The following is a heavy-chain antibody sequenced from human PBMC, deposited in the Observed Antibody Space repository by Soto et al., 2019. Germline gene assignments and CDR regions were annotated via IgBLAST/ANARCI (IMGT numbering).Heavy chain of an antibody. D-gene: IGHD5-12*01. CDR3: ARDGDRGYSGYDFSSH. J-gene: IGHJ4*02. CDR1: GFTFSSYW. CDR2: IKQDGSEK. V-gene: IGHV3-7*01. Sequence: GGSLRLSSAASGFTFSSYWMSWVRQAPGKGLEWVANIKQDGSEKYYVDSVKGRFTISRDNAKNSLYLQMNSLRAEDTAVYYCARDGDRGYSGYDFSSHWGQGTLVTVSS.